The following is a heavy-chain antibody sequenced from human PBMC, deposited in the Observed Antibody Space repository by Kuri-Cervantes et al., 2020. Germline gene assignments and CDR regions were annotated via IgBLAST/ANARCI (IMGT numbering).Heavy chain of an antibody. J-gene: IGHJ4*02. CDR2: INHSGST. V-gene: IGHV4-34*01. CDR1: GGSFSGYY. D-gene: IGHD2-2*01. Sequence: GSLRLSCAVYGGSFSGYYWSWIRQPPGKGLEWIGDINHSGSTNYNPSLKSRVTISVDTSKNQFSLKLSSVTAADTAMYYCAREGSAYCSTTSCYEMFDYWGQGTLVTVSS. CDR3: AREGSAYCSTTSCYEMFDY.